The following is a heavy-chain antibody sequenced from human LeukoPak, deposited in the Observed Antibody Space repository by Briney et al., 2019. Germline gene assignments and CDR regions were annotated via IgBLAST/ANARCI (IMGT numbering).Heavy chain of an antibody. CDR3: AKGGASSGWLYNWFDP. J-gene: IGHJ5*02. CDR1: GFTYDDYA. V-gene: IGHV3-9*01. CDR2: ISWNSGSI. D-gene: IGHD6-19*01. Sequence: PGRSLRLSCAASGFTYDDYAMHWVRRAPGKGLEGGSGISWNSGSIGYADSVKGRFTISRDNAKNSLYLQMNSLRAEDTALYYCAKGGASSGWLYNWFDPWGQGTLVTVSS.